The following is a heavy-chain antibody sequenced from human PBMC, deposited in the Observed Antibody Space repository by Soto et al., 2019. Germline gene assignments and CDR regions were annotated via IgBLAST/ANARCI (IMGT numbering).Heavy chain of an antibody. CDR2: MNTNSGNT. V-gene: IGHV1-8*01. J-gene: IGHJ6*01. CDR1: GYTFTSYD. CDR3: AREKTSYGMDV. Sequence: QVQLVQSGAEVKKPGASVKVSCKASGYTFTSYDINWVRQATGQGLEWMGWMNTNSGNTGYAQKFQGRVTMTGNTSISTAYMDLRRLRSEDTAVYYCAREKTSYGMDVWGQGTTVTVSS.